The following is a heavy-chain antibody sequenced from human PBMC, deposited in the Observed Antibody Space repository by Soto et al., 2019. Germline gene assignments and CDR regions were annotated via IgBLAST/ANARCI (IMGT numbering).Heavy chain of an antibody. CDR2: IYYTGST. V-gene: IGHV4-59*12. CDR3: ARDSSGWNLLDP. J-gene: IGHJ5*02. D-gene: IGHD6-19*01. CDR1: GGSISNYY. Sequence: PSETLSLTCTVSGGSISNYYWSWIRQPPGRGLEWVGCIYYTGSTNYNPSLKSRVTISVDSSRNQFSLRVSSVTAADTAVYYCARDSSGWNLLDPSGQGSLVIVSS.